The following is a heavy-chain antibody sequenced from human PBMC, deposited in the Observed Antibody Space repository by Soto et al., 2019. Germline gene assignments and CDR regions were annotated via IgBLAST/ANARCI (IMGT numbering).Heavy chain of an antibody. D-gene: IGHD6-19*01. J-gene: IGHJ6*02. V-gene: IGHV6-1*01. CDR2: TYYRSKWYN. CDR3: ARENAQWLAHYYYYGMDV. CDR1: GDSVSSNSAA. Sequence: SPTLSLTCDISGDSVSSNSAAWNWIRQSPSRGLEWLGRTYYRSKWYNDYAVSVKSRITINPDTSKNQFSLQLNSVTPEDTAVYYCARENAQWLAHYYYYGMDVWGQGTTVTVSS.